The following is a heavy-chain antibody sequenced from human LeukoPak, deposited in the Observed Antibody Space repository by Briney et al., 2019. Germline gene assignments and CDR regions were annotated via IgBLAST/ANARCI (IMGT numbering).Heavy chain of an antibody. Sequence: ASVKVSCKISGYTLTELSIHWVRQAPGKGLEWMGGFDPEDGETIYAQNFQGRVTMTTDTSTSTAYMELRSLRSDDTAVYYCARDRYGVRSGSCDYWGQGTLVTVSS. D-gene: IGHD1-26*01. CDR3: ARDRYGVRSGSCDY. CDR1: GYTLTELS. CDR2: FDPEDGET. J-gene: IGHJ4*02. V-gene: IGHV1-24*01.